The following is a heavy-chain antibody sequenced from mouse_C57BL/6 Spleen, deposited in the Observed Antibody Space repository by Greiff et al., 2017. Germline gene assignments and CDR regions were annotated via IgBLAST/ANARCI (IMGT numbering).Heavy chain of an antibody. J-gene: IGHJ1*03. Sequence: VQLQQSGPGLVAPSQSLSITCTVSGFSLTSYGVHWVRQPPGKGLEWLVVIWSDGSTTYNSALKSRLSISKDNSKSQVFLKMNSLQTDDTAMYYCARHYYYGSRNWYFDVWGTGTTVTVSS. D-gene: IGHD1-1*01. V-gene: IGHV2-6-1*01. CDR2: IWSDGST. CDR1: GFSLTSYG. CDR3: ARHYYYGSRNWYFDV.